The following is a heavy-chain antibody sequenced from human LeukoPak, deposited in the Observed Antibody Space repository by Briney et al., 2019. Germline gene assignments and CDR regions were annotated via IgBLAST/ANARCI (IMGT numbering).Heavy chain of an antibody. V-gene: IGHV3-30-3*01. CDR1: GFTFSSYA. J-gene: IGHJ4*02. CDR3: ARADIVATTGFDY. CDR2: ISYDGSNK. D-gene: IGHD5-12*01. Sequence: GGSLRLSCAASGFTFSSYAMYWVRQAPGKGLEWVAVISYDGSNKYYADSVKGRFTISRDNSKNTLYLQMNSLRAEDTAVYYCARADIVATTGFDYWGQGTLVTVSS.